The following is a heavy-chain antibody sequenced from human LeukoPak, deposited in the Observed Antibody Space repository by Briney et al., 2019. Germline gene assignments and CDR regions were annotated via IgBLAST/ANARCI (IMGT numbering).Heavy chain of an antibody. Sequence: GGSLRLSCVASGFSFSSYKMHWVRQAPGKGLEWVSYIGSSGSTIFYADSVKGRFTISRDNAENSLYLLMNSLRAEDTAVYYCAREASYYFDYWGQGTLVTVSS. D-gene: IGHD6-6*01. V-gene: IGHV3-48*03. CDR2: IGSSGSTI. CDR3: AREASYYFDY. CDR1: GFSFSSYK. J-gene: IGHJ4*02.